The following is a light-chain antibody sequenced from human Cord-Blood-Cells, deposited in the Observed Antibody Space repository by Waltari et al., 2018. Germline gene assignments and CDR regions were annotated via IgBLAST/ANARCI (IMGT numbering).Light chain of an antibody. CDR2: EGS. Sequence: QSALTPPASVSGSPGKSITTSCTGTSSDVGSYNLVSWYQQHPGKAPKLMIYEGSKRPSGVSNRFSGSKSGNTASLTISGLQAEDEADYYCCSYAGSSTLVFGGGTKLTFL. CDR1: SSDVGSYNL. V-gene: IGLV2-23*01. CDR3: CSYAGSSTLV. J-gene: IGLJ3*02.